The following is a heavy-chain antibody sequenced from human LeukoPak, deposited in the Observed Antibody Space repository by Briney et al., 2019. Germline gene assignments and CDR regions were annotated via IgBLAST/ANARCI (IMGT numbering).Heavy chain of an antibody. V-gene: IGHV3-48*04. CDR2: ISSSGSTI. J-gene: IGHJ5*02. D-gene: IGHD3-22*01. Sequence: GGSLRLSCAASGFTFSSYNMNWVRQAPGNGLEWVSYISSSGSTIYYADSVKGRFTISRDNAKNSLYLQMNSLRAEDTAVYYCAREYSDYYDSSGYYRHNWFDPWGQGTLVTVSS. CDR1: GFTFSSYN. CDR3: AREYSDYYDSSGYYRHNWFDP.